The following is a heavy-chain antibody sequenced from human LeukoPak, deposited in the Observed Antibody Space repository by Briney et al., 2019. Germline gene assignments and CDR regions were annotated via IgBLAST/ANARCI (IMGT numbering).Heavy chain of an antibody. CDR1: GFTFSSYS. CDR2: IGTSSSPI. J-gene: IGHJ4*02. V-gene: IGHV3-48*04. D-gene: IGHD3-16*02. Sequence: GGSLRLSCAASGFTFSSYSMNWVRQAPGKGLEWVSYIGTSSSPIYYVDSVKGRFTISRDNAKNSLYLQMHSLRAEDTAVYYCARGGLRLGELSFPMVYWGQGTLVTVSS. CDR3: ARGGLRLGELSFPMVY.